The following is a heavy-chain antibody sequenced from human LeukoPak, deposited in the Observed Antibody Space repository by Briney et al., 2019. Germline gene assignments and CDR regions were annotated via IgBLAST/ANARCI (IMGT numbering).Heavy chain of an antibody. CDR3: AGITGTPYYYMDV. J-gene: IGHJ6*03. Sequence: PSETLSPTCTVSGGSISSYYWSWIRQPPGKGLEWIGYIYYSGSTNYNPSLKSRVTISVDTSKNQFSLKLGSVTAADTAVYYCAGITGTPYYYMDVWGKGTTVTVSS. CDR2: IYYSGST. CDR1: GGSISSYY. D-gene: IGHD1-7*01. V-gene: IGHV4-59*01.